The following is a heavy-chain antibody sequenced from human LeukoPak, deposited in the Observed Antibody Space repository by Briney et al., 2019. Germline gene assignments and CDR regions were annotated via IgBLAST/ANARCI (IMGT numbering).Heavy chain of an antibody. V-gene: IGHV3-21*01. CDR1: GFTFSSYN. CDR2: ISSSSSYI. CDR3: ARDPTQYLRYGYFDY. D-gene: IGHD4-11*01. J-gene: IGHJ4*02. Sequence: GGSLRLSCAASGFTFSSYNMNWVRQAPGKGLEWVSSISSSSSYIYYADSVRGRFTISRDNAKNLLYLQMDSLRAEDTAVYYCARDPTQYLRYGYFDYWGQGTLVTVSS.